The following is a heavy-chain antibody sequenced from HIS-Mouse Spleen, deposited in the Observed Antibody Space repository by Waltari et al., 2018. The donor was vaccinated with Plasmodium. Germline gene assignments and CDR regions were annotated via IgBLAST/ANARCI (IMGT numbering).Heavy chain of an antibody. CDR1: GFTFSRYS. CDR2: ISSSSSYI. D-gene: IGHD3-9*01. Sequence: EVQLVESGGGLVKPGASLRLSCAASGFTFSRYSMNWVRQAPGQGLEWVSSISSSSSYIYYADSVKGRFTIPRDNAKNSLYLQMNSLRAEDTAVYYCAREDILTGYYNDYWYFDLWGRGTLVTVSS. V-gene: IGHV3-21*01. CDR3: AREDILTGYYNDYWYFDL. J-gene: IGHJ2*01.